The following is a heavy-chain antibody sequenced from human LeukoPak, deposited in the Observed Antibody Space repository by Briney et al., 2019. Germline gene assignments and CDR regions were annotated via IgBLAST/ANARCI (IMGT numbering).Heavy chain of an antibody. CDR1: GFTFSNAW. V-gene: IGHV3-30-3*01. CDR2: ISSDGSSK. D-gene: IGHD6-19*01. Sequence: GGSLRLSCAASGFTFSNAWMNWVRQAPGKGLEWVAVISSDGSSKNYADSMKGQFTISRDNSKNTLFLQMNNLRAEDTAVYYCARDSPRLSGWLGHFDYWGQGTMVTVSS. CDR3: ARDSPRLSGWLGHFDY. J-gene: IGHJ4*03.